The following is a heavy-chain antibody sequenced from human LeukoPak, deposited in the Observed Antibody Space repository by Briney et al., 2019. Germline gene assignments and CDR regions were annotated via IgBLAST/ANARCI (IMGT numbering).Heavy chain of an antibody. Sequence: PGGSLRLSCAASGFTFSSYAMRWVRQAPGRGLEWVSAISHSGGSTYDADSVKGRFPISRDNSKNPLYLQMSSLRAEDTAVYSCAKGRRFGVDAFDTWGQGTMVTVSS. V-gene: IGHV3-23*01. J-gene: IGHJ3*02. CDR1: GFTFSSYA. CDR2: ISHSGGST. CDR3: AKGRRFGVDAFDT. D-gene: IGHD3-10*01.